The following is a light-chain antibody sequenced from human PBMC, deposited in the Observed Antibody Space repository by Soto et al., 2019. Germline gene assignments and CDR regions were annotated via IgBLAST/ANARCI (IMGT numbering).Light chain of an antibody. Sequence: QSVLTQPPSASGTPGQRVTISCSVSNSNIGTNTVNWYQQLPGTAPKLLIYSGNQRPSGVPDRFSASKSGTSASLAISGLQSEDEADYYCAAWDDSLTGYVFGPGTKVTVL. CDR1: NSNIGTNT. CDR3: AAWDDSLTGYV. V-gene: IGLV1-44*01. J-gene: IGLJ1*01. CDR2: SGN.